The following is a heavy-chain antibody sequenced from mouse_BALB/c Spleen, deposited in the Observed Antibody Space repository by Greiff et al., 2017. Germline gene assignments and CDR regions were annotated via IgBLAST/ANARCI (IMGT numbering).Heavy chain of an antibody. J-gene: IGHJ3*01. CDR3: ARGEVWDDCSWFAY. D-gene: IGHD2-10*02. CDR1: GFTFSSYG. V-gene: IGHV5-6-3*01. Sequence: EVQLVESGGGLVQPGGSLKLSCAASGFTFSSYGMSWVRQTPDKRLELVATINSNGGSTYYPDSVKGRFTISRDNAKNTLYLQMSSLKSEDTAMYYCARGEVWDDCSWFAYWGQGTLVTVSA. CDR2: INSNGGST.